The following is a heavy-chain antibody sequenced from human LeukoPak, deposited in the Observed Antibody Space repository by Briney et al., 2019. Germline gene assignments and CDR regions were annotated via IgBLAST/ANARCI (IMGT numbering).Heavy chain of an antibody. CDR1: GFTFSGFG. V-gene: IGHV3-30*03. J-gene: IGHJ1*01. CDR3: GTEGGARGVDTVRYEY. D-gene: IGHD2-8*02. Sequence: HAGGSLRLSCAASGFTFSGFGMPWVRQAPGKGLQWVAVISSDGSNKFYADSVAGRFTISRDNSKNTVFLQMSSLRPEDTAVYFCGTEGGARGVDTVRYEYWGQGTLVTVSS. CDR2: ISSDGSNK.